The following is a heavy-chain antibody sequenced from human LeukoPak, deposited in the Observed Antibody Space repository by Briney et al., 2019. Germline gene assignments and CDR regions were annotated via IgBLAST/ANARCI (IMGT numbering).Heavy chain of an antibody. CDR3: ARHDGSGQGWLPLYYFDY. D-gene: IGHD3-10*01. CDR2: IYYTGST. CDR1: GGSISSNNFY. J-gene: IGHJ4*02. Sequence: PSETLSLTCTVSGGSISSNNFYWDWIRQPPGKGLEWIGNIYYTGSTYYNPSLKSRVTISVDTSKNQFSLKLSSVTAADTAVYYCARHDGSGQGWLPLYYFDYWGQGTLVTVSS. V-gene: IGHV4-39*01.